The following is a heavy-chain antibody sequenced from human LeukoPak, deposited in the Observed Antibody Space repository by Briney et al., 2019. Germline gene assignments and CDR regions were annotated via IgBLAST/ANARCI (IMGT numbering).Heavy chain of an antibody. V-gene: IGHV3-23*01. J-gene: IGHJ4*02. CDR1: GFTFSIYA. Sequence: GGSLRLSCAASGFTFSIYAMSWVRQAPGKGLEWVSGISGSGGYTYYADSVKGRFTISRDNAKNSLYLQMNSLRAEDTAVYYCARGADYYDSSGSQYWGQGTLVTVSS. D-gene: IGHD3-22*01. CDR2: ISGSGGYT. CDR3: ARGADYYDSSGSQY.